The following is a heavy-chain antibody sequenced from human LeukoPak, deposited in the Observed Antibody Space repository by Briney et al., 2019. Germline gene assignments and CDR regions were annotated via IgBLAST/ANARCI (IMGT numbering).Heavy chain of an antibody. J-gene: IGHJ4*02. CDR1: GYTFTDYY. V-gene: IGHV1-2*02. D-gene: IGHD6-13*01. CDR3: ATTAAPLGY. CDR2: INPNSGGT. Sequence: ASVKVSCKASGYTFTDYYMHWVRQAPGQGLEWMGWINPNSGGTNYAQKFRGRVTMTRDTSISTAYMELSSLTSDDTAVYYCATTAAPLGYWGQGTLVTVSS.